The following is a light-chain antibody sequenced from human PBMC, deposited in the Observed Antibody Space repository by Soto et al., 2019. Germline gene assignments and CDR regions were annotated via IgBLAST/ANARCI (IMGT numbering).Light chain of an antibody. CDR1: QSVSSSS. Sequence: EIVLTQSPGTLSLSPGERVTLSCRASQSVSSSSLAWFQQKPGQAPRLLIYDASSRATGIPDRFSGSGSGTDFTITISRLEPEDFAVYYCQQYVSSPPYTFGQGTKLEIK. J-gene: IGKJ2*01. CDR2: DAS. CDR3: QQYVSSPPYT. V-gene: IGKV3-20*01.